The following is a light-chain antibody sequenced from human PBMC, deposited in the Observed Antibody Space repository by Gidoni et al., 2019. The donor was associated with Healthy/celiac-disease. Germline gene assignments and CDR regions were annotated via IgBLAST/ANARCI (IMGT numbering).Light chain of an antibody. Sequence: SYELTQPPSVSVSPGQTARITGSGDALQKKYAYGYQQKSGQAPVLVIDEDSKRPSGIPERFSGSSSGTMATLTISGAQVEDEADYYCYSTDSSGNHRVFGTGTKVTVL. V-gene: IGLV3-10*01. CDR2: EDS. CDR3: YSTDSSGNHRV. J-gene: IGLJ1*01. CDR1: ALQKKY.